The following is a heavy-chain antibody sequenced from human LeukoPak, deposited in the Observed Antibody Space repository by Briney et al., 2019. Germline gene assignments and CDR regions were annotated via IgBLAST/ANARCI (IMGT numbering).Heavy chain of an antibody. Sequence: SETLSLTCTVSGGSISSYYWSWIRQPPGKGLEWIGYIYYSGSTNCNPSLKSRVTISVDTSKNQFSLKLSSVTAADTAVYYCARDGVVGATMEYNWFDPWGQGTLVTVSS. J-gene: IGHJ5*02. CDR1: GGSISSYY. V-gene: IGHV4-59*01. D-gene: IGHD1-26*01. CDR3: ARDGVVGATMEYNWFDP. CDR2: IYYSGST.